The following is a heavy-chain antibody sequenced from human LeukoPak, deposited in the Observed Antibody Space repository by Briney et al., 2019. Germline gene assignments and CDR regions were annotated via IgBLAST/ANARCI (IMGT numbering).Heavy chain of an antibody. CDR1: SGSINSDSHY. CDR3: ARHLRFGSSALPRDVFDI. J-gene: IGHJ3*02. D-gene: IGHD1-26*01. V-gene: IGHV4-39*01. Sequence: SETLSLTCTVSSGSINSDSHYWGWIRQPPGKGLEWIGSMYFSGSTYYNPSLKSRVTISVHTPENHLSLKLTSVTAADTAVYYCARHLRFGSSALPRDVFDIWGRGTVVTVSS. CDR2: MYFSGST.